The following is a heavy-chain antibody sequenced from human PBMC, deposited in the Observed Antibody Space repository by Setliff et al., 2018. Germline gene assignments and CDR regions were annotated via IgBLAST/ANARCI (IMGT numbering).Heavy chain of an antibody. CDR2: INHSGTT. V-gene: IGHV4-34*01. Sequence: PSETLSLTCAVYGGSFSSFYWSWIRQPPGKGLEWIGEINHSGTTNYNPSLKSRVTISVDTSKKQFSLKLSSVTAADTAVYYCARDRTAYSYGLDVWGQGTTVTVSS. CDR3: ARDRTAYSYGLDV. J-gene: IGHJ6*02. D-gene: IGHD5-18*01. CDR1: GGSFSSFY.